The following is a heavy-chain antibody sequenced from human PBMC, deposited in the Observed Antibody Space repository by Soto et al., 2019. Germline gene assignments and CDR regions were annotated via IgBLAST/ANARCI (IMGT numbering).Heavy chain of an antibody. D-gene: IGHD2-21*02. J-gene: IGHJ5*01. Sequence: SVKVSCKASGGTFSSYAISWVRQAPGQGLEWMGGIIPIFGTANYAQKFQGRVTITADESTSTAYMELSSLRSEDTAVYYCARLRFLSCGGDYNWLAPPGQRTLVTVS. CDR2: IIPIFGTA. CDR1: GGTFSSYA. CDR3: ARLRFLSCGGDYNWLAP. V-gene: IGHV1-69*13.